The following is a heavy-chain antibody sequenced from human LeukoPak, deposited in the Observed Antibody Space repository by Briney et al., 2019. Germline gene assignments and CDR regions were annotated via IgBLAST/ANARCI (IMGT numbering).Heavy chain of an antibody. CDR2: ISSSGSSL. Sequence: GGSLSLSCAASGFTFSDYSMNWIRQAPGKGLEWVSYISSSGSSLYYADSVKGRFTISRDNAKNSLFLQMNSLGAEDTAVYYCARGLTILKAVLTTANAFDIWGQGTLVTVSS. J-gene: IGHJ3*02. V-gene: IGHV3-11*04. D-gene: IGHD3-22*01. CDR1: GFTFSDYS. CDR3: ARGLTILKAVLTTANAFDI.